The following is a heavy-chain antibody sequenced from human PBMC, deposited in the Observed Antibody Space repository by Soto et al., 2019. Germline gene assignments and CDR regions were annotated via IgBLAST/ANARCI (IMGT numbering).Heavy chain of an antibody. CDR2: IYYSGST. CDR1: GGSISSYY. CDR3: AKGYSYGMGLYYYYGMDV. Sequence: SETLSLTCTVSGGSISSYYWSWIRQPPGKGLEWIGYIYYSGSTNYNPSLKSRVTISVDTSKNQFSLKLSSVTAADTAVYYRAKGYSYGMGLYYYYGMDVWGQGTTVTVSS. V-gene: IGHV4-59*01. D-gene: IGHD5-18*01. J-gene: IGHJ6*02.